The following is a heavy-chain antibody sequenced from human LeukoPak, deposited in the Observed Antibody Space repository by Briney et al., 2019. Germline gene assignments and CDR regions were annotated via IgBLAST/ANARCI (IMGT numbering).Heavy chain of an antibody. CDR1: GFTFSNYD. D-gene: IGHD3-10*01. J-gene: IGHJ3*02. CDR3: ARGGNYFGSGTYSFPLDI. Sequence: GGSLRLSCAASGFTFSNYDMHWVRQATGKGLEWVSAIGTGGDTYYEGSVKGRFTISRENAKNSLYLQMNSLRAGDTAVYYCARGGNYFGSGTYSFPLDIWGQGTMVTVSS. V-gene: IGHV3-13*01. CDR2: IGTGGDT.